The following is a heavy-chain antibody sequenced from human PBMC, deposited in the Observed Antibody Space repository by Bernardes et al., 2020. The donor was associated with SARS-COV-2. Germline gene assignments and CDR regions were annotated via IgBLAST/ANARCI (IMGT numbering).Heavy chain of an antibody. D-gene: IGHD5-12*01. CDR3: ARAGWLRLEGSSWWFDY. CDR2: ISSSSSYI. Sequence: GGSLRLSCAASGFTFSSYSMNWVRQAPGKGLEWVSSISSSSSYIYYADSVKGRFTISRDNAKNSLYLQMNSLRAEDTAVYYCARAGWLRLEGSSWWFDYWGQGTLVTVSS. J-gene: IGHJ4*02. CDR1: GFTFSSYS. V-gene: IGHV3-21*01.